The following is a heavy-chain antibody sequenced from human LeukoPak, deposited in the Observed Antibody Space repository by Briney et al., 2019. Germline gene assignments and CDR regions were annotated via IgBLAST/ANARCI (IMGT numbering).Heavy chain of an antibody. D-gene: IGHD3-10*01. V-gene: IGHV4-61*02. CDR3: AREVVTMVRGVIVDY. J-gene: IGHJ4*02. CDR2: IYTSGST. Sequence: SQTLSLTCTVSGGSISSGSYYWSWIRQPAGKGLEWIGRIYTSGSTNCNPSLKSRVTISVDTSKNQFSLKLSSVTAADTAVYYCAREVVTMVRGVIVDYWGQGTLVTVSS. CDR1: GGSISSGSYY.